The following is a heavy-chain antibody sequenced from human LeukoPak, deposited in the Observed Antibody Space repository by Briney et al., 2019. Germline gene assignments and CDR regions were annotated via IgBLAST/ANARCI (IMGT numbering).Heavy chain of an antibody. Sequence: KPSETLSLTCTVSGDSISSGLYYWGWIRQPPGKGLEWIGTIYYSGSTHYNPSLKSRVTISIDISNNQFSLRLMSVTAADTAVYYCVRHPALRYDFWSGYSTDYWGQGTLVTVSS. CDR1: GDSISSGLYY. CDR2: IYYSGST. CDR3: VRHPALRYDFWSGYSTDY. D-gene: IGHD3-3*01. J-gene: IGHJ4*02. V-gene: IGHV4-39*01.